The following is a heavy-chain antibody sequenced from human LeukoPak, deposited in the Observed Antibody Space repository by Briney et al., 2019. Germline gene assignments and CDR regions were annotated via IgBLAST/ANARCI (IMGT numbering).Heavy chain of an antibody. CDR1: GFTVSSNY. CDR3: AKGKDYYDSGGYYYTYAFDI. V-gene: IGHV3-53*05. J-gene: IGHJ3*02. D-gene: IGHD3-22*01. Sequence: GGSLRLSCAASGFTVSSNYMSWVRQAPGKGLEWVSVIYSGGSTNYADSVKGRFTISRDNSKNTLYLQMNSLRAEDTAVYYCAKGKDYYDSGGYYYTYAFDIWGQGTMVTVSS. CDR2: IYSGGST.